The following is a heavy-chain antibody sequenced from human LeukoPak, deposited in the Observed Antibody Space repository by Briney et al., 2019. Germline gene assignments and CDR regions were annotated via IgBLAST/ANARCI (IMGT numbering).Heavy chain of an antibody. CDR2: IYYSGST. CDR1: GGSIGSSSYY. J-gene: IGHJ4*02. V-gene: IGHV4-39*07. D-gene: IGHD2-15*01. Sequence: SETLSLTCTVSGGSIGSSSYYWGWIRQPPGKGLEWIGNIYYSGSTYYNPSLKSRVTISVDTSKNQFSLKLSSVTAADTAVYYCASCLGYCSGGSCYPLYYFDYWGQGTLVTVSS. CDR3: ASCLGYCSGGSCYPLYYFDY.